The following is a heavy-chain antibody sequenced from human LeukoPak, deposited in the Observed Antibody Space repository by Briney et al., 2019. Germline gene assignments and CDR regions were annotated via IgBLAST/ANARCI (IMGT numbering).Heavy chain of an antibody. CDR3: AKTRGIAVAGTLLFPFDY. J-gene: IGHJ4*02. V-gene: IGHV3-30*18. D-gene: IGHD6-19*01. CDR1: GFTFSSYG. Sequence: GGSLRLSCAASGFTFSSYGMHWVRQAPGKGLEWVAVISYDGSNKYYADSVKGRFTISRDNSKNTLYLQMNSLRAEDTAVYYCAKTRGIAVAGTLLFPFDYWGQGTLVTVSS. CDR2: ISYDGSNK.